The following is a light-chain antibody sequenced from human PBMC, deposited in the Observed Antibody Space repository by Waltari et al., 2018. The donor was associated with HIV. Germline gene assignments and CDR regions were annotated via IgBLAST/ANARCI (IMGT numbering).Light chain of an antibody. Sequence: QSVLTQPPSVSGAPGRNVTASCPWSSPTLGTTYEVHWYQFLPGEAPKLLIYGNTVRPAGVPGRFSGSSSGTSASLAITGLQPADEADYYCQSYDNTVNGWVFGGGTRVTV. CDR3: QSYDNTVNGWV. V-gene: IGLV1-40*01. CDR2: GNT. CDR1: SPTLGTTYE. J-gene: IGLJ3*02.